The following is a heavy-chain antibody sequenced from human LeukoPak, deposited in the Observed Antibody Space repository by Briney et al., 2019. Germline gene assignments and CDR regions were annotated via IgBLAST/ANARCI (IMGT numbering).Heavy chain of an antibody. Sequence: TASETLSLTCTVSGGSISSSSYYWGWIRQPPGKGLEWFGSIYYSGSTYYNPSLKSRVTISVDTSKNQFSLKLSSVTAADTAVYYCARHTGYYDSSGYYTDAFDIWGQGTMVTVSS. CDR2: IYYSGST. D-gene: IGHD3-22*01. V-gene: IGHV4-39*01. J-gene: IGHJ3*02. CDR3: ARHTGYYDSSGYYTDAFDI. CDR1: GGSISSSSYY.